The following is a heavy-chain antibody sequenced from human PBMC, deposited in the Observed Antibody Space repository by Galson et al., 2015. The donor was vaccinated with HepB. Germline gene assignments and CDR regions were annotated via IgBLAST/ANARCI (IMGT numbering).Heavy chain of an antibody. D-gene: IGHD6-13*01. Sequence: SVKVSCKASGYTFTSYYMHWVRQAPGQGLEWMGIINPSGGSTSYAQKFQGRVTMTRDTSTSTVYMELSSLRSEDTAVYYCARGAPHGSSWHIPGDYWGQGTLVTVSS. V-gene: IGHV1-46*01. CDR3: ARGAPHGSSWHIPGDY. CDR1: GYTFTSYY. J-gene: IGHJ4*02. CDR2: INPSGGST.